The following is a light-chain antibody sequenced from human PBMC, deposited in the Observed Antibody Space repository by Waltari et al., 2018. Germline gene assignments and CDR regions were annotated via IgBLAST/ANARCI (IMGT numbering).Light chain of an antibody. CDR1: QEIRNY. CDR3: QQHYNLPLT. Sequence: DIQMTQSPSSLSASVGDRVTTTCQASQEIRNYLNWYQHKPGKAPKLLIYDASTLEAGVPSRFSGSGSGTYFTFTISSLQPEDVATYYCQQHYNLPLTFGGGTKVEI. CDR2: DAS. J-gene: IGKJ4*01. V-gene: IGKV1-33*01.